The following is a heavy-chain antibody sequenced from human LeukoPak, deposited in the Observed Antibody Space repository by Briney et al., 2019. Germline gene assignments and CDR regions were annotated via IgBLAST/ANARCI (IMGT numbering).Heavy chain of an antibody. CDR1: GFTFSSYG. V-gene: IGHV3-NL1*01. Sequence: GRSLRLSCAASGFTFSSYGMHWVRQAPGKGLEWISVIYGGSNTYYYADSVKGRFTVSRDNSKNTVYLQMNSLRAEDTAIYYCARGSGLETGDYWGQGTLVTVSS. J-gene: IGHJ4*02. D-gene: IGHD3-16*01. CDR2: IYGGSNTY. CDR3: ARGSGLETGDY.